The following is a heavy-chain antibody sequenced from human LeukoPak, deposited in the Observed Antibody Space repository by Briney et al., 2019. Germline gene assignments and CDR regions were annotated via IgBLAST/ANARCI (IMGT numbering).Heavy chain of an antibody. CDR3: AKDNRGYSYGYIFDY. CDR2: ISGSGGST. CDR1: GFTFSSYA. Sequence: PGGSLRLSCAASGFTFSSYAMSWVRQAPGKGLEWVSAISGSGGSTYYADSVKGRFTISRDNSKNTLYLQMNSLRAEDTAVYYRAKDNRGYSYGYIFDYWGQGTLVTVSS. D-gene: IGHD5-18*01. V-gene: IGHV3-23*01. J-gene: IGHJ4*02.